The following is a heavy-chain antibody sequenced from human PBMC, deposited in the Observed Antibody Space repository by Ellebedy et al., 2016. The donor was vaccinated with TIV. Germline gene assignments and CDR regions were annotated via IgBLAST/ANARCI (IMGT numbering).Heavy chain of an antibody. CDR1: GDSISSGNYF. CDR3: AREVNIVTTSDAFDI. J-gene: IGHJ3*02. CDR2: IYYSGDA. V-gene: IGHV4-31*03. D-gene: IGHD5-12*01. Sequence: MPSETLSLTCTVSGDSISSGNYFWSWIRQHPGKGLEWIGYIYYSGDAYYNPSLKSRVTISLDTSKNQFSLKLISVTAADTAVYYCAREVNIVTTSDAFDIWGQGTMVTVSA.